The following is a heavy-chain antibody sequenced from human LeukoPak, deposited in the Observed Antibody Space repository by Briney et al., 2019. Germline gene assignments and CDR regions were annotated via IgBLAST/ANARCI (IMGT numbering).Heavy chain of an antibody. CDR2: IYYSGSS. CDR1: GGSISSSSYY. CDR3: ARYYGSGSYGNWFDP. J-gene: IGHJ5*02. D-gene: IGHD3-10*01. V-gene: IGHV4-39*01. Sequence: SETLSLTCTVSGGSISSSSYYWGWIRQPPGKGLEWIGSIYYSGSSYYNPSLKSRVTISVDTSKDQFSLKLSSATAADTAVYYCARYYGSGSYGNWFDPWGQGTLVTVSS.